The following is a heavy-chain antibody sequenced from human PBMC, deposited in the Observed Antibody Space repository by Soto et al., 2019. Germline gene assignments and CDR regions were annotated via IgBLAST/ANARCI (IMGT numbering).Heavy chain of an antibody. V-gene: IGHV4-4*02. J-gene: IGHJ2*01. Sequence: QMQLQESGPGLVKPSGTLSLTCGVSGGSISSSKWWTWVRQPPGKGPEWIGEIYHSGSTNYNPSLTSRVTISLDKSINQFSLTLTSVTAADTAVYYCASQDYISSTDASFLVTGYFDLWGRGILVTVSS. CDR3: ASQDYISSTDASFLVTGYFDL. D-gene: IGHD6-6*01. CDR1: GGSISSSKW. CDR2: IYHSGST.